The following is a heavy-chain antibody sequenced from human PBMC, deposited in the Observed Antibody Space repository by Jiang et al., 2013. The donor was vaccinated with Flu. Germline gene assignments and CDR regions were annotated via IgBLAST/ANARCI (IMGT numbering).Heavy chain of an antibody. J-gene: IGHJ6*02. CDR2: IKSKTDSGTT. D-gene: IGHD2-8*01. V-gene: IGHV3-15*01. Sequence: QLLESGGGLVKPGGSLRLSCAASGFTFSDAWMTWVRQAPGKGLEWVGRIKSKTDSGTTDYAAPVKGRFTISRDDSRNMLYLQMNSLKTEDTVVYFCAANRKIVHYAMDVWGQGTTVTVSS. CDR1: GFTFSDAW. CDR3: AANRKIVHYAMDV.